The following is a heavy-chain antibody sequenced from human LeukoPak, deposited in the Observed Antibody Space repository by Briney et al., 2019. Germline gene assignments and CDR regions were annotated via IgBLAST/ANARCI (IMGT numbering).Heavy chain of an antibody. CDR2: INHSGST. V-gene: IGHV4-34*01. Sequence: SETLSLTCAVYGGSFSGYYCSWIRQPPGKGLEWIGEINHSGSTNYNPSLKSRVTISVDTSKNQFSLKLSSVTAADTAVYYCARVRPSFRYRSGGSCYSSIRWFDPWGQGTLVTVSS. CDR1: GGSFSGYY. D-gene: IGHD2-15*01. CDR3: ARVRPSFRYRSGGSCYSSIRWFDP. J-gene: IGHJ5*02.